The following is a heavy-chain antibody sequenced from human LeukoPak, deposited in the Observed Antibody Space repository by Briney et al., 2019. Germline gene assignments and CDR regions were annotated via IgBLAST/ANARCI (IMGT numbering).Heavy chain of an antibody. V-gene: IGHV5-51*01. D-gene: IGHD6-19*01. Sequence: GESLKISGKGSGYSFTNYWIGWVRQMPGKGLEWMGVIFPIDSDARYSPSFQGQVTISADKSVSTAYLQWSSLKASDTAMYYCARRSAVAGRFNDFDYWGQGTLVTVSS. CDR2: IFPIDSDA. J-gene: IGHJ4*02. CDR1: GYSFTNYW. CDR3: ARRSAVAGRFNDFDY.